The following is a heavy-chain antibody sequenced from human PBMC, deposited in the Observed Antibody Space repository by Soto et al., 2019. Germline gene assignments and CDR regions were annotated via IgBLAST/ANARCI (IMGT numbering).Heavy chain of an antibody. D-gene: IGHD3-10*01. CDR3: ARDLAYIREY. CDR2: ISTAHSDI. CDR1: GYTFTNYG. V-gene: IGHV1-18*01. J-gene: IGHJ4*02. Sequence: QVQLIQSGPEVKKPGASVKVSCKASGYTFTNYGISWVRQAPGQGLEWMGWISTAHSDIGYAQKFQGRVTMTTDTSTSTAFMELRSLSSDDTAVYYCARDLAYIREYWGQGTQVTVSS.